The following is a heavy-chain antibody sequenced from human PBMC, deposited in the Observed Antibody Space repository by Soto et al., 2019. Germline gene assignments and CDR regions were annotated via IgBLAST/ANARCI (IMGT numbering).Heavy chain of an antibody. CDR3: AGVPLAAAGKGWFDP. V-gene: IGHV1-69*06. CDR2: IIPIFGTA. Sequence: QVQLVQSGAEVKKPGSSVKVSCKASGGTFSSHAISWVRQAPGQGLEWMGGIIPIFGTANYAQKFQVRVTITADKSTSTAYMEVSSLRPEDTAVYYCAGVPLAAAGKGWFDPWGQGTLVTVSS. CDR1: GGTFSSHA. D-gene: IGHD6-13*01. J-gene: IGHJ5*02.